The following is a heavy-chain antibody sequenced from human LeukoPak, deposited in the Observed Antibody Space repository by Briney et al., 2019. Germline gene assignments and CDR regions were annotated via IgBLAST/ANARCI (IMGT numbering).Heavy chain of an antibody. V-gene: IGHV3-48*01. J-gene: IGHJ6*02. CDR3: ARDPTVLLWFGELSAGPMDV. Sequence: GGSLRLSCAASAFSFSSYSMNWVRQAPGRGLEWVSYISSSSSTIYYADSVKGRFTISRDNAKNSLYLQMNSLRAEDTAVYYCARDPTVLLWFGELSAGPMDVWGQGTTVTVSS. D-gene: IGHD3-10*01. CDR1: AFSFSSYS. CDR2: ISSSSSTI.